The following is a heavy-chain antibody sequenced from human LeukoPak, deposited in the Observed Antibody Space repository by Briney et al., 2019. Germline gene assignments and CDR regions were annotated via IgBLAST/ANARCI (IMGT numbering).Heavy chain of an antibody. CDR2: ISGSGGST. V-gene: IGHV3-23*01. CDR1: GFTFSSYA. D-gene: IGHD3/OR15-3a*01. J-gene: IGHJ4*02. Sequence: GGSLRLSCAASGFTFSSYAMSWVRQAPGKGLEWVSAISGSGGSTYYADSVKGRFSISRDNSKNTLYLQMNSLSAEDTAVYYCARLPDFWNGYSYYFDYWGQGTLVSVSS. CDR3: ARLPDFWNGYSYYFDY.